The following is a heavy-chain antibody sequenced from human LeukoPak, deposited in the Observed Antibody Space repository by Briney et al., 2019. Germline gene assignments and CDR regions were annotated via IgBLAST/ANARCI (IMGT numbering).Heavy chain of an antibody. D-gene: IGHD5-18*01. V-gene: IGHV4-61*02. J-gene: IGHJ4*02. CDR2: IYISGST. Sequence: SETLSLTCTVSGASISSGSYYWNWIRQPAGKGLEWIGLIYISGSTNYNPSLKSRVTISIDTSKTQFSLKLSSVTAADTAVYYCARGYGYGPNYFDYWGQGTLVTVSS. CDR3: ARGYGYGPNYFDY. CDR1: GASISSGSYY.